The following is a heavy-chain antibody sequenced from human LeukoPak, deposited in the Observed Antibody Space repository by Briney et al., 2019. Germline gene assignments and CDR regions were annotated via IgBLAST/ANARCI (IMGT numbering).Heavy chain of an antibody. CDR1: RDSIRSYY. J-gene: IGHJ4*02. D-gene: IGHD3-3*01. CDR3: ARQTYDGYFDY. V-gene: IGHV4-59*08. CDR2: IYNSGST. Sequence: SETLSLTCIVSRDSIRSYYWSWIRQPPEKGLEWIGNIYNSGSTKYNPSLKTRVTISLDTSNNQFSPKLNSVTAADTAVYYCARQTYDGYFDYWGQGTLVTVSS.